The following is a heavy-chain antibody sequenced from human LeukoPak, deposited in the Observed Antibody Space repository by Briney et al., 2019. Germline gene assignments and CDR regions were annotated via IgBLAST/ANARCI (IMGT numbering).Heavy chain of an antibody. J-gene: IGHJ4*02. CDR3: AKDLPAYSYVHYFDY. Sequence: GESLRLSCAPSGFTFRNYGRHWVPQTPGKGLEGVAFMHYDGSNKYYADSVKGRLTISRDNSKNTLYLHMNSLRAEDTAVYYCAKDLPAYSYVHYFDYWGQGTLVTVSS. CDR1: GFTFRNYG. D-gene: IGHD5-18*01. CDR2: MHYDGSNK. V-gene: IGHV3-30*02.